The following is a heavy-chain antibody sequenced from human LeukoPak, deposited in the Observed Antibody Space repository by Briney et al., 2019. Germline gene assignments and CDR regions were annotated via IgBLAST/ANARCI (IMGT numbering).Heavy chain of an antibody. D-gene: IGHD6-13*01. CDR3: ARAPFVAAGSDY. J-gene: IGHJ4*02. Sequence: VRVSCMASGGTFSSYAISWVRQAPGEGVEWMGGIIPMFGTAQYTQKFKERDTITADSSTSTAYMELNSLRSEDTSIFYCARAPFVAAGSDYWGQGTLVTVSS. V-gene: IGHV1-69*13. CDR2: IIPMFGTA. CDR1: GGTFSSYA.